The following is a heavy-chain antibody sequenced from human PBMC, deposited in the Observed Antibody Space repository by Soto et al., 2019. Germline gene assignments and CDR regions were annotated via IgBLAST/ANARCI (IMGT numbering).Heavy chain of an antibody. D-gene: IGHD6-6*01. CDR2: IDSRGRTL. V-gene: IGHV3-11*01. Sequence: KTGGSLRLSCAASGFTFTDYSMSWIRQAPGKGLEWLAFIDSRGRTLSYADSVKGRFTISRDNAKNSLYLQMHSLRADDTAVYYCARQAARNYIDSWGQGDVVTVSS. CDR3: ARQAARNYIDS. J-gene: IGHJ4*02. CDR1: GFTFTDYS.